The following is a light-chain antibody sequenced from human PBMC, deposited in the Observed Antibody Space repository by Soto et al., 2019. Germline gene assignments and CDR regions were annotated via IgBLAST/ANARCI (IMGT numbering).Light chain of an antibody. CDR3: QQYNNWPFIT. J-gene: IGKJ5*01. Sequence: DIQMTQSPSTLSGSLGDRVTITCGASQTISSCLAWYQQKPGKAPKLLIYKASTLKSGVPSRFSGSGSGTEFTLTISSLQHDDFAVHYCQQYNNWPFITFGQGTRLEIK. CDR1: QTISSC. V-gene: IGKV1-5*03. CDR2: KAS.